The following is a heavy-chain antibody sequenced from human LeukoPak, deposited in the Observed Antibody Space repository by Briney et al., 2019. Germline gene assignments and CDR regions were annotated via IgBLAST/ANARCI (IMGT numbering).Heavy chain of an antibody. V-gene: IGHV3-48*01. CDR2: ISSSGSTI. CDR3: ASKWMSDFYYFDY. J-gene: IGHJ4*02. Sequence: PGGSLRLSCAASGFTFSSYSMNWVRQAPGKGLEWVSYISSSGSTIYYADSVKGRFTISRDNAKNSLYLQMNSLRAEDTAVYYCASKWMSDFYYFDYWGQGTLVTVSS. D-gene: IGHD5-12*01. CDR1: GFTFSSYS.